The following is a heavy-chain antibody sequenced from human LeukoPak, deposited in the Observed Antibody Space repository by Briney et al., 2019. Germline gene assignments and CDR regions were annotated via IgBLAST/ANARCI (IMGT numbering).Heavy chain of an antibody. Sequence: GGSLRLSCAASGFSFSSYWMSWVRQAPGKGLEWVANIKEDGSEKYYVDSVKGRFTISRDNAKNSLFLQMNSLRVEDTAVYYCARRRGVSSSYYYIGGQGTLVTVSS. CDR3: ARRRGVSSSYYYI. D-gene: IGHD3-22*01. V-gene: IGHV3-7*01. J-gene: IGHJ4*02. CDR1: GFSFSSYW. CDR2: IKEDGSEK.